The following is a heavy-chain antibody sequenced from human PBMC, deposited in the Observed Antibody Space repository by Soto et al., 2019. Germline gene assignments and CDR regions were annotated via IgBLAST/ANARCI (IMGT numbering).Heavy chain of an antibody. J-gene: IGHJ5*02. CDR1: GGSISSYY. D-gene: IGHD1-26*01. V-gene: IGHV4-59*01. Sequence: SETLSLTCTVSGGSISSYYWSWIRQPPGKGLEWIGYIYYSGSTNYNPSLKSRVTISVDTSKNQFSLKLSSVTAADTAVYCCARDRGSHNWFDPWGQGTLVTVSS. CDR2: IYYSGST. CDR3: ARDRGSHNWFDP.